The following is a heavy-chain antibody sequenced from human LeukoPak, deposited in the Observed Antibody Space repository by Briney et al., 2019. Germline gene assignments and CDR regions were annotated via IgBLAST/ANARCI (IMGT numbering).Heavy chain of an antibody. D-gene: IGHD3-10*01. CDR3: ARDEALTMAIDY. J-gene: IGHJ4*02. Sequence: PGGSLRLPCAASGFTFSDYYMSWIRQAPGKGLEWVSYISSSGSTIYYADSVKGRFTISRDNAKNSLYLQMNSLRAEDTAVYYCARDEALTMAIDYWGQGTLVTVSS. V-gene: IGHV3-11*01. CDR1: GFTFSDYY. CDR2: ISSSGSTI.